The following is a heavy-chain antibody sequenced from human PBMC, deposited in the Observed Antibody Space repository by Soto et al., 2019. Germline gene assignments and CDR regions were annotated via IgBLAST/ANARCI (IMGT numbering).Heavy chain of an antibody. V-gene: IGHV4-39*01. CDR3: AMSLWFVNTPNWFDP. Sequence: QLQLQESGPGLVKPSETLSLTCNVSGGSISSSSYYWGWIRQHPGKGLEWIASIYYSGHTYYKPSLKRRVNISVDTSKNQFSLKLSSVTAADTAVYYCAMSLWFVNTPNWFDPWGQGTRVTVSS. CDR1: GGSISSSSYY. D-gene: IGHD2-21*01. CDR2: IYYSGHT. J-gene: IGHJ5*02.